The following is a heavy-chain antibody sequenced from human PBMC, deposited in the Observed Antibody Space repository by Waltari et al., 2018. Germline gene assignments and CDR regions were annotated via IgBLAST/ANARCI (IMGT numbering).Heavy chain of an antibody. CDR2: ISRSSTYM. CDR1: GFTFHSYS. CDR3: ARESVVTTNYFDY. V-gene: IGHV3-21*01. D-gene: IGHD3-22*01. Sequence: EVQLVESGGGLVRPGGSLRLSCAASGFTFHSYSMNWVRQAPGKGLEWVSSISRSSTYMHYADAVKDRFTISRDNAMNSLYLQMNSLRAEDTAIYYCARESVVTTNYFDYWGQGTLVTVSS. J-gene: IGHJ4*02.